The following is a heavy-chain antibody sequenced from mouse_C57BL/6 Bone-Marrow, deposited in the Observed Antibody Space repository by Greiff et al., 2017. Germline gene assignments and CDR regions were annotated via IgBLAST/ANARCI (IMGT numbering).Heavy chain of an antibody. CDR1: GFNIKDYY. Sequence: EVQLQQSGAELVRPGASVKLSCTASGFNIKDYYMPWVKQRPEQGLEWIGRIDPDACDTEYAPKFPGKATMTADTSSNTAYLQLSRLTSEDTAVYYCTTAAFYGSSPSYFDYWGQGTTLTVSS. D-gene: IGHD1-1*01. CDR3: TTAAFYGSSPSYFDY. V-gene: IGHV14-1*01. CDR2: IDPDACDT. J-gene: IGHJ2*01.